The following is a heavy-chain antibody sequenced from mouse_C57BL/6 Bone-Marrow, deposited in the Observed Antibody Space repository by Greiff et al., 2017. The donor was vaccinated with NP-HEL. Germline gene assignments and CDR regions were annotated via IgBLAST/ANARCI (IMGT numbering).Heavy chain of an antibody. D-gene: IGHD1-1*01. CDR3: ARSLYYYGSSYWYFDV. CDR2: INPNYGTT. CDR1: GYSFTDYN. V-gene: IGHV1-39*01. Sequence: EVKLQESGPELVKPGASVKISCKASGYSFTDYNMNWVKQSNGKSLEWIGVINPNYGTTSYNQKFKGKATLTVDQSSSTAYMQLNSLTSEDSAVYYCARSLYYYGSSYWYFDVWGTGTTVTVSS. J-gene: IGHJ1*03.